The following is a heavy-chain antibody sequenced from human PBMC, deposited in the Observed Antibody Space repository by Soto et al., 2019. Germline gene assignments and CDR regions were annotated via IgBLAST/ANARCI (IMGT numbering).Heavy chain of an antibody. V-gene: IGHV1-3*01. CDR1: GYRFTNYA. CDR3: ARDGSYCSGGSCYSFDF. D-gene: IGHD2-15*01. J-gene: IGHJ4*02. CDR2: INAGNGNT. Sequence: QVLLVQSGAEVEKPGASVKVSCKASGYRFTNYAIHWVRQAPGQSLEWMGWINAGNGNTKYSQRCQDRVTITRDTSASTGYMELSSLRSEDTAVYYCARDGSYCSGGSCYSFDFWGQGTLVTVSS.